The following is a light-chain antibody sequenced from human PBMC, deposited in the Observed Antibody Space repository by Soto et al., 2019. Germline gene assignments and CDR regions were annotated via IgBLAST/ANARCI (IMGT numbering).Light chain of an antibody. V-gene: IGLV1-51*01. CDR3: GTWDNSLSAGV. Sequence: QSALTQPPSVSAAPGQKVTISCSGSSSNIGNNYVSWYQQLPGTAPKLLIYDNNKRPSGIPDRFSGSKSGTSGTLGITGLQTGDEADYYCGTWDNSLSAGVFGGGTQLTVL. CDR1: SSNIGNNY. CDR2: DNN. J-gene: IGLJ3*02.